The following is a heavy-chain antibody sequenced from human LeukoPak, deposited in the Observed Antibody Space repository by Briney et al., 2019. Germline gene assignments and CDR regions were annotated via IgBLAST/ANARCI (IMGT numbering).Heavy chain of an antibody. D-gene: IGHD3-22*01. Sequence: PSETLSLTCAVSGGSISSSNWWSWVSQPPGKGLEWIGEIYHSGSTNYNPSLKSRVTMSVDTSKNQFSLKVSSVTAADTAVYYCASDDSSGYFDYWGQGTLVTVSS. CDR1: GGSISSSNW. V-gene: IGHV4-4*02. CDR2: IYHSGST. J-gene: IGHJ4*02. CDR3: ASDDSSGYFDY.